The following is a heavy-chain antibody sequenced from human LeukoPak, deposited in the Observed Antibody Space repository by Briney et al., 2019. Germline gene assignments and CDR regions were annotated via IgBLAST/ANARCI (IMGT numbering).Heavy chain of an antibody. Sequence: SETLSLTCTVSGGSISSYYWSWLRQPPGKGLEWIGYIYYSGSTNYNPSLKSRVTISVDTSKNQFSLKLSSVTAADTAVYYCARDANPYYDFWSGYQSYYYYGMDVWGQGTTVTVSS. V-gene: IGHV4-59*01. CDR1: GGSISSYY. J-gene: IGHJ6*02. D-gene: IGHD3-3*01. CDR2: IYYSGST. CDR3: ARDANPYYDFWSGYQSYYYYGMDV.